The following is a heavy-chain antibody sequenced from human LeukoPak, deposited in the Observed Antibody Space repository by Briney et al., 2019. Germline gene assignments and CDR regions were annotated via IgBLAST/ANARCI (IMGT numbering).Heavy chain of an antibody. CDR2: IYYSGST. CDR3: ARDLGDGYNYWYFDL. CDR1: GGSISSYY. J-gene: IGHJ2*01. Sequence: SETLSLTCTVSGGSISSYYWSWIRQPPGKGLEWIGYIYYSGSTNYNPSLKSRVTISVDTSKNQFSLKLSSVTAADTAVYYCARDLGDGYNYWYFDLWGRGTLVTVSS. D-gene: IGHD5-24*01. V-gene: IGHV4-59*01.